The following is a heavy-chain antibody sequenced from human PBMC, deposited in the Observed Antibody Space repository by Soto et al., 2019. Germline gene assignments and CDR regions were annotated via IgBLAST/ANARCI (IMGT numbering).Heavy chain of an antibody. CDR2: IYSGGST. J-gene: IGHJ4*02. Sequence: GGSLRLSCAASGFTVSSNYMSWVRQAPGKGLEWVSVIYSGGSTYYADSVKGRFTISRDNSKNTLYLQMNSLRAEDTAVYYCASKNGRVTTADYWGQGTLVTVSS. CDR3: ASKNGRVTTADY. D-gene: IGHD4-17*01. CDR1: GFTVSSNY. V-gene: IGHV3-66*01.